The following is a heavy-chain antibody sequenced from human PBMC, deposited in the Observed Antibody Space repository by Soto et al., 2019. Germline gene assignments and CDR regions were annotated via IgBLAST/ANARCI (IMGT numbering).Heavy chain of an antibody. CDR3: ARDSTQHLVGPYYYYAMDV. CDR2: ILPILYLV. V-gene: IGHV1-69*01. D-gene: IGHD6-13*01. J-gene: IGHJ6*02. Sequence: QVQLVQSGAEVKKPGSSVKVSCKAPGGTFSSYAITWVRLAPGQGLEWMGGILPILYLVKYAHKFQGRVTITADDSTSTAYMELTSLGSDDTAIYYCARDSTQHLVGPYYYYAMDVWGQGTPVTVSS. CDR1: GGTFSSYA.